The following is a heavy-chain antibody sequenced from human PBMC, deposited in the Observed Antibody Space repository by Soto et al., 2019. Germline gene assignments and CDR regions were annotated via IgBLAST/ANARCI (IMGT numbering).Heavy chain of an antibody. CDR3: ARGSYGAGSDH. J-gene: IGHJ4*02. Sequence: SETLSLTCAVSGGSISSSNWWSWVRQPPGKGLEWIGEIYHSGSTNYNPSLKSRVTISIDGAKNQFYLELASVTAADTAVYYCARGSYGAGSDHWGQGILVTVSS. D-gene: IGHD3-10*01. CDR1: GGSISSSNW. CDR2: IYHSGST. V-gene: IGHV4-4*02.